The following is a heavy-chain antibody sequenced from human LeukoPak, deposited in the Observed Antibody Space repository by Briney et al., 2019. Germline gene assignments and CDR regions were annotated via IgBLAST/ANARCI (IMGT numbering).Heavy chain of an antibody. CDR1: GGTFSSYA. V-gene: IGHV1-69*05. CDR2: IIPIFGTA. D-gene: IGHD1-26*01. CDR3: TYHPPYSGSSRWRAVYFDY. Sequence: ASVKVSCKASGGTFSSYAISWVRQAPGQGLEWMGGIIPIFGTANYAQKFQGRVTITTDESTSTAYMELSSLRSEDTAVYYCTYHPPYSGSSRWRAVYFDYWGQGTLVTVSS. J-gene: IGHJ4*02.